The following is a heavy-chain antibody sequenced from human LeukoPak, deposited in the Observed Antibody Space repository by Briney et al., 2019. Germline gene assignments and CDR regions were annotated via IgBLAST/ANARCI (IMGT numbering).Heavy chain of an antibody. V-gene: IGHV4-39*07. CDR1: GGSISSSSYY. CDR3: AREDSIAAAGTIY. CDR2: IYYSGST. Sequence: SETLSLTCTVSGGSISSSSYYWGWIRQPPGKGLEWIGSIYYSGSTYYNPSLKSRVTISVDTSKNQFSLKLSSVTAADTAVYYCAREDSIAAAGTIYWGQGTLVTVSS. J-gene: IGHJ4*02. D-gene: IGHD6-13*01.